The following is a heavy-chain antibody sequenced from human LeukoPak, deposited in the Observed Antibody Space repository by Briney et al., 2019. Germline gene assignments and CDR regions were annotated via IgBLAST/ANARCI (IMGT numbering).Heavy chain of an antibody. J-gene: IGHJ3*02. CDR2: INWNGGST. V-gene: IGHV3-20*04. D-gene: IGHD3-10*02. CDR3: ARDMLLGDAFDI. Sequence: GGSLRLSCVVSGFTFDDYGINWVRQAPGKGLEWVSNINWNGGSTGYRDSVKGRFTISRDNAKNSVFLQMHSLRDDDTALYFCARDMLLGDAFDIWGQGTMVIVSS. CDR1: GFTFDDYG.